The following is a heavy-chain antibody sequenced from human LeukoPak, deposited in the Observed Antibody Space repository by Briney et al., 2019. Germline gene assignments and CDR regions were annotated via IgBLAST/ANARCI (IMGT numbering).Heavy chain of an antibody. CDR1: GFTFSSYW. V-gene: IGHV3-7*03. CDR2: IKQDGSEK. Sequence: GGSLRLSCAASGFTFSSYWMSWVRQAPGKGLEWVANIKQDGSEKYYVDSVKGRFTISRDNAKNSLYLQMNSLRAEDTAVYYCAGEWGYCSSTSCSYGMDVWGKGTTVTVSS. CDR3: AGEWGYCSSTSCSYGMDV. D-gene: IGHD2-2*01. J-gene: IGHJ6*04.